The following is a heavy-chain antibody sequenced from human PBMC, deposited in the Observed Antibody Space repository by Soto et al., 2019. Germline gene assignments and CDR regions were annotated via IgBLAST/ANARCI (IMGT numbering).Heavy chain of an antibody. V-gene: IGHV3-23*01. Sequence: GGSLRLSCAGSGFTLTRSAVSWVRQAPGKGLEWVSGISAGGGGTYYADSVKGRFTISRDISKNTVYLQMNGLRVEDTAVYYCATDMGQWVETFDYCGHGTLVSVSS. D-gene: IGHD6-19*01. J-gene: IGHJ4*01. CDR3: ATDMGQWVETFDY. CDR1: GFTLTRSA. CDR2: ISAGGGGT.